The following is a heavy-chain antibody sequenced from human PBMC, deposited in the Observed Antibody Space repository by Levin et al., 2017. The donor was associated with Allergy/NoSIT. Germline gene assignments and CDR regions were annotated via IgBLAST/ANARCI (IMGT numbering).Heavy chain of an antibody. CDR2: ISYDGSNK. V-gene: IGHV3-30*04. CDR3: ARGGLSSGWSDFDY. J-gene: IGHJ4*02. CDR1: GFTFSSYA. D-gene: IGHD6-19*01. Sequence: GESLKISCAASGFTFSSYAMHWVRQAPGKGLEWVAVISYDGSNKYYADSVKGRFTISRDNSKNTLYLQMNSLRAEDTAVYYCARGGLSSGWSDFDYWGQGTLVTVSS.